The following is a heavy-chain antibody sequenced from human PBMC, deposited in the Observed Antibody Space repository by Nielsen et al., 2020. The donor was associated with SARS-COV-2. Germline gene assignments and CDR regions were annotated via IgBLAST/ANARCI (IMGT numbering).Heavy chain of an antibody. D-gene: IGHD6-19*01. Sequence: SLKISCAASGFTFDDYAMHWVRQAPGKGLEWVSGISWNSGSIGYADSVKGRFTISRDNAKNSLYLQMNSLRAEDTAVYYCARDRGSGWDFDYWGQGTLVIVSS. CDR3: ARDRGSGWDFDY. V-gene: IGHV3-9*01. J-gene: IGHJ4*02. CDR1: GFTFDDYA. CDR2: ISWNSGSI.